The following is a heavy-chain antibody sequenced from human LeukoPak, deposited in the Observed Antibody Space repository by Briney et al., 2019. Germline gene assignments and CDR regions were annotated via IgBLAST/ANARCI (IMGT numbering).Heavy chain of an antibody. V-gene: IGHV4-31*03. CDR3: ARETSITRSFDY. Sequence: SQTLSLTCTVSGGSISTSGYYWTWIRQHPGKGLEWIGNIYYTGYIDYNSSLKSRVTISLDTSENQFSLRLSSVTVADTAVYYCARETSITRSFDYWGLGTLVIVSS. CDR1: GGSISTSGYY. CDR2: IYYTGYI. J-gene: IGHJ4*02. D-gene: IGHD1-20*01.